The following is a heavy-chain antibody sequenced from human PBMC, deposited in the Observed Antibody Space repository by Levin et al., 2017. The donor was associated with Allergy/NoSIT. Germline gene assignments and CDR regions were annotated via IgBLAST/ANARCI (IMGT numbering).Heavy chain of an antibody. CDR3: VSYRDGPYIHIAY. CDR2: ISGNSRTI. J-gene: IGHJ4*02. D-gene: IGHD3-16*02. Sequence: PGGSLRLSCVVSGFTFSSYAMSWIRQTPDKGLEWISIISGNSRTIYYADSVRGRFTISRDNSKNTLYLQMNSMSAQETALYYCVSYRDGPYIHIAYWGQGTLVTVSS. V-gene: IGHV3-23*01. CDR1: GFTFSSYA.